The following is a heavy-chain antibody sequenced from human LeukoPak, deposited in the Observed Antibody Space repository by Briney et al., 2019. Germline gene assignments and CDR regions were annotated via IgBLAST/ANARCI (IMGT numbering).Heavy chain of an antibody. CDR3: ARGSPSIAARSYFDY. D-gene: IGHD6-6*01. CDR1: GGSISSGGYY. CDR2: IYYSGST. J-gene: IGHJ4*02. V-gene: IGHV4-31*03. Sequence: SETLTLTCTVSGGSISSGGYYWSWIRQHPGKGLEWIGYIYYSGSTYYNPSLKSRVTISVDTSKNQFSLKLSSVTAADTAVYYCARGSPSIAARSYFDYWGQGTLVTVSS.